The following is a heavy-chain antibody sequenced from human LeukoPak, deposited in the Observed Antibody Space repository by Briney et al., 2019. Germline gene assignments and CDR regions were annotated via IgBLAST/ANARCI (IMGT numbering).Heavy chain of an antibody. V-gene: IGHV3-21*01. J-gene: IGHJ4*02. CDR3: AKSEGPYGSGSYGYFDY. D-gene: IGHD3-10*01. CDR2: ISSSSSYI. Sequence: PGGSLRLSCAASGFTFSSYSMNWVRQAPGKGLEWVSSISSSSSYIYYADSVKGRFTISRDNAKNSMYLQMNRLRAEDTAVYYCAKSEGPYGSGSYGYFDYWGQGTLVTVSS. CDR1: GFTFSSYS.